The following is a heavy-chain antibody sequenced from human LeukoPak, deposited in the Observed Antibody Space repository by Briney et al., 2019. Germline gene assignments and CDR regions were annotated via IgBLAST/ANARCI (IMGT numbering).Heavy chain of an antibody. CDR2: IYPGDSDT. V-gene: IGHV5-51*01. J-gene: IGHJ4*02. D-gene: IGHD6-13*01. Sequence: GESLKISCKGSGYSFTSYWIGWVRQMPGKGLEWMGIIYPGDSDTRYGPSFQGQVTISADKSISTAYLQWSSLKASDTAMYYCARRGGLGSSWYYFDYWGQGTLVTVSS. CDR3: ARRGGLGSSWYYFDY. CDR1: GYSFTSYW.